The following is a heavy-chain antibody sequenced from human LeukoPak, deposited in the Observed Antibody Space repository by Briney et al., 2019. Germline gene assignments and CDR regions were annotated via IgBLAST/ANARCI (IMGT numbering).Heavy chain of an antibody. J-gene: IGHJ5*02. D-gene: IGHD6-13*01. V-gene: IGHV3-74*01. CDR2: IKGDGRII. Sequence: SGGSLRLSCGGSGFTFSTYWMHWVRQVPGKGLVWVSRIKGDGRIITYADSVKGRFTISRDNSKNTLYLQMNSLRAEDTAVYYCATRPRWQQLYHWGQGTLVTVSS. CDR1: GFTFSTYW. CDR3: ATRPRWQQLYH.